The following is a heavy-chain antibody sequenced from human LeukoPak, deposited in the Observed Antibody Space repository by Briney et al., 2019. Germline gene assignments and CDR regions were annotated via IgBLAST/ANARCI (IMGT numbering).Heavy chain of an antibody. CDR3: AKGSSIAAAGTRPLFDY. CDR1: GFTFSSYS. CDR2: ISSSSSYI. Sequence: GGSLRLSCAASGFTFSSYSMNWVRQAPGKGLEWVSSISSSSSYIYYADSVKGRFTISRDNSKNTLYLQMNSLRAEDTAVYYCAKGSSIAAAGTRPLFDYWGQGTLVTVSS. D-gene: IGHD6-13*01. V-gene: IGHV3-21*04. J-gene: IGHJ4*02.